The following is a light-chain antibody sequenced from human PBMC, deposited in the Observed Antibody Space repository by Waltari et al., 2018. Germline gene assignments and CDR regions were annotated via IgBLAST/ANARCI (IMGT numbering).Light chain of an antibody. CDR3: ASYTSSSNYV. CDR2: VVT. Sequence: SWYRQHAGNAPKLIIFVVTEPPAGISARFSASKSGNTASLTISGLQSDDEADYYCASYTSSSNYVFGSGTTVTV. V-gene: IGLV2-14*03. J-gene: IGLJ1*01.